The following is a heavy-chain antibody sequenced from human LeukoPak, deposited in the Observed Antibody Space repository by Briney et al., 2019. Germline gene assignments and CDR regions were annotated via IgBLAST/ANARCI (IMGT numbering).Heavy chain of an antibody. CDR3: AKDNAPGVWQLFDY. D-gene: IGHD3-16*01. CDR1: GDSVSSNSAA. V-gene: IGHV6-1*01. CDR2: TYYRSKWSN. Sequence: SQTLSLTCDISGDSVSSNSAAWNWIRQSPSRGLEWLGRTYYRSKWSNDYAVSVKSRITINPGTSQNQFSLQLNSLTPEDTAVYYCAKDNAPGVWQLFDYWGQGTLVTVSS. J-gene: IGHJ4*02.